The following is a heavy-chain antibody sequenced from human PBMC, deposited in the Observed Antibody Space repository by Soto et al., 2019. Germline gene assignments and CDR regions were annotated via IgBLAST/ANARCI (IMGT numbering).Heavy chain of an antibody. J-gene: IGHJ6*02. CDR3: VTSTKDLTDHYYLHGMDV. D-gene: IGHD3-10*01. V-gene: IGHV3-15*07. CDR1: GFTLSNAW. Sequence: EVQLVESGGGLAQPGGSLRLSCAASGFTLSNAWMNWVRQGPGKGLEWVGRIKSKSDGGTTDYAAPVKGRFTISRDDSRNTLYLQMSSLKTEDTALYYCVTSTKDLTDHYYLHGMDVWGQGTTVTVSS. CDR2: IKSKSDGGTT.